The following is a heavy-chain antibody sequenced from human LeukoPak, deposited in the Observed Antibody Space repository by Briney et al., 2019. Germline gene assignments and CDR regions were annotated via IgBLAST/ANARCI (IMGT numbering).Heavy chain of an antibody. J-gene: IGHJ4*02. D-gene: IGHD3-22*01. CDR1: GFTFDDYA. Sequence: GGSLRLSCAASGFTFDDYAMHWVRQAPGKGREWGSGISWNGGRIGYADSVKGRFAISRDNAKNSLYLEMSSLRAEDTAFYYCAKGSGQYGAYDSSGLDYWGQGTLVTVSS. V-gene: IGHV3-9*01. CDR2: ISWNGGRI. CDR3: AKGSGQYGAYDSSGLDY.